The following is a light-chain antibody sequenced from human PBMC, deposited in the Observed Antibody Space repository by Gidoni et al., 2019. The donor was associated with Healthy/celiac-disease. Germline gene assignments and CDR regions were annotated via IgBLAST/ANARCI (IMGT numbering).Light chain of an antibody. J-gene: IGLJ2*01. CDR2: SNN. Sequence: QSVLTQPPSSSGTPGQRVTISCSGISSNIGRNTVNWYQQLPGTAPKLLIYSNNQRPSWVPDRFSGSKSGTSDSRAISGLQSEEEVDYYCAAWDDSLNGVVFGGGTKLTVL. CDR3: AAWDDSLNGVV. V-gene: IGLV1-44*01. CDR1: SSNIGRNT.